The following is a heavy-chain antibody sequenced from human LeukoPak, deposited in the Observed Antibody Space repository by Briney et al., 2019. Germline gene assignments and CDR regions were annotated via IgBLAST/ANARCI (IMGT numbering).Heavy chain of an antibody. D-gene: IGHD5-12*01. CDR3: ARVMEWLQIDY. Sequence: GGSLRLSCAASGFTFSSYEMNWVRQAPGKGLEWVSYISSGGSTIYYADSVKGRFTIFRDNAKNSLYLQMNSLRAEDTAVYYCARVMEWLQIDYWGQGTLVTVSS. CDR2: ISSGGSTI. J-gene: IGHJ4*02. CDR1: GFTFSSYE. V-gene: IGHV3-48*03.